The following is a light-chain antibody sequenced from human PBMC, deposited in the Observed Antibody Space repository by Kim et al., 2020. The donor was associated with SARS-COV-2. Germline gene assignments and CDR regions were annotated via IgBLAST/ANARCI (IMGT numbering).Light chain of an antibody. CDR3: QSYDSSLSGWV. V-gene: IGLV1-40*01. CDR1: SYNIGAGYD. J-gene: IGLJ3*02. Sequence: QRVTIPCTGRSYNIGAGYDVHWYQQLPGTAPKLLIYGNSNRPSGVPDRFSGSKSGTSASLAITGLQAEEEADYYCQSYDSSLSGWVFGGGTQLTVL. CDR2: GNS.